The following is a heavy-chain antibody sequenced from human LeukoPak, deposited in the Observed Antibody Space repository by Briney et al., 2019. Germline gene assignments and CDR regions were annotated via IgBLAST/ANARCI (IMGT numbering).Heavy chain of an antibody. CDR1: GFTLSSHV. CDR2: IWFDGSNK. J-gene: IGHJ4*02. CDR3: ARGGDY. Sequence: GGSLRLSCAASGFTLSSHVMHWVRQAPGKGLEWVALIWFDGSNKYYADSVKGRFTISRDNSKNTLFLQMSSLRVGDTAVYYCARGGDYWGQGTLVTVSS. V-gene: IGHV3-30*02.